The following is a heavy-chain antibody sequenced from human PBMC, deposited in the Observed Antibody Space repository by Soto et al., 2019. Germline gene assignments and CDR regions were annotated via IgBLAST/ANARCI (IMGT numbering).Heavy chain of an antibody. CDR3: ARYSGYKQPLDY. D-gene: IGHD5-12*01. CDR1: GFTFSSYE. Sequence: SLRLSCAASGFTFSSYEMNWVRQAPGKGLGWVSYISSSGSTIYYADSVKGRFTISRDNAKNSLYLQMNSLRAEDTAVYYCARYSGYKQPLDYWGQGTLVTVSS. J-gene: IGHJ4*02. V-gene: IGHV3-48*03. CDR2: ISSSGSTI.